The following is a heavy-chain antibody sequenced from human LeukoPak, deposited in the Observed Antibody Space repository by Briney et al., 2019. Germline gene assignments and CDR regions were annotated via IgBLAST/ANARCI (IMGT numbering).Heavy chain of an antibody. V-gene: IGHV3-30*02. J-gene: IGHJ3*02. Sequence: PGGSLRLSCAASGFTFSSYGTHWVRQAPGKGLGWVAFIRYDGSNKYYADSVKGRFTISRDNSKNTLYLQMNSLRAEDTAVYYCAKTFYYDSSGNVEAFDIWGQGTMVTVSS. CDR2: IRYDGSNK. CDR1: GFTFSSYG. D-gene: IGHD3-22*01. CDR3: AKTFYYDSSGNVEAFDI.